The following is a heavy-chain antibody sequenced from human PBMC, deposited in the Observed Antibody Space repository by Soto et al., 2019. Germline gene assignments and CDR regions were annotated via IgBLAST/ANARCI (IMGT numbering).Heavy chain of an antibody. CDR1: GGSISSYY. CDR3: ADMRGQWLPRD. V-gene: IGHV4-59*04. D-gene: IGHD6-19*01. Sequence: PSETLSLTCTVSGGSISSYYWSWIRQPPGEGLEWIGNINSGGSAYYYPSLRSRVTISVDTSKNQFSLRLSSVTAADTAVYYCADMRGQWLPRDWGQGILVTAPQ. CDR2: INSGGSA. J-gene: IGHJ4*02.